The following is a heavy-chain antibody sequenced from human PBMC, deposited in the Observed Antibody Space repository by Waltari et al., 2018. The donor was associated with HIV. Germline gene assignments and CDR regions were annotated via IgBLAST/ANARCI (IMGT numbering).Heavy chain of an antibody. J-gene: IGHJ6*02. CDR3: ARGDQWGLFMDSYYGLDV. V-gene: IGHV3-7*01. D-gene: IGHD1-26*01. CDR1: TFWLRHCW. CDR2: INQDATKK. Sequence: EALLVHSGGGVVRPGGSLSLPRAGSTFWLRHCWMVPGAPASGKGLEGGANINQDATKKNYADSGKGRFSVSRDNGKYSVFLEMNRLRVQDTAVYFCARGDQWGLFMDSYYGLDVWGRGTTVIVSS.